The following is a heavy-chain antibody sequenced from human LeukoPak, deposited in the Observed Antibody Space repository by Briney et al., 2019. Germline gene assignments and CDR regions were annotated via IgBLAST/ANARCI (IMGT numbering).Heavy chain of an antibody. CDR2: IKQDGSEK. Sequence: PGGSLRLSCAASGFTISSNWMSWVRQAPGKGLEWVANIKQDGSEKYYVDSVKGRFTISRDNAKNSLYLQMNSLRAEDTAVYYCARDLSPVGSDYWGQGTLVTVS. D-gene: IGHD3-10*01. CDR1: GFTISSNW. V-gene: IGHV3-7*01. CDR3: ARDLSPVGSDY. J-gene: IGHJ4*02.